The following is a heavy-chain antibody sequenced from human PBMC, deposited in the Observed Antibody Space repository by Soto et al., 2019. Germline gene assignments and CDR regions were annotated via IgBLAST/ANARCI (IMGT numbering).Heavy chain of an antibody. V-gene: IGHV3-30-3*01. CDR1: GFTFSSYA. J-gene: IGHJ4*02. Sequence: GGSLRLSCAASGFTFSSYAMHWVRQAPGKGLEWVAVISYDGSNKYYADSVKGRFTISRDNSKNTLYLQMNSLRAEDTAVYYCARDSGYCSSTSCYNHLDYWGQGTLVTVSS. CDR2: ISYDGSNK. CDR3: ARDSGYCSSTSCYNHLDY. D-gene: IGHD2-2*02.